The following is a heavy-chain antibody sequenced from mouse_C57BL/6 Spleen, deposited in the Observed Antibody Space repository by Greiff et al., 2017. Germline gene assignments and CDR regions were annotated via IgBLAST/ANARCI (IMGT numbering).Heavy chain of an antibody. V-gene: IGHV7-3*01. CDR1: GFTFTDYY. CDR2: IRNKANGYTT. CDR3: ARFNWDLHYYAMDY. J-gene: IGHJ4*01. Sequence: DVMLVESGGGLVQPGGSLGLSCAASGFTFTDYYMSWVRQPPGKALEWLGFIRNKANGYTTEYSASVKGRFTISRDNSQSILYLQMNALRADDSATYYCARFNWDLHYYAMDYWGQGTSVTVSS. D-gene: IGHD4-1*02.